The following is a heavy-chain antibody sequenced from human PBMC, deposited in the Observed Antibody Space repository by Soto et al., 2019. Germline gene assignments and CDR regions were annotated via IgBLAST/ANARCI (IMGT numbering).Heavy chain of an antibody. CDR2: INSDGSST. CDR3: ARTRTTRALYYYGMDV. V-gene: IGHV3-74*01. Sequence: PGGSLRLSCAASGFTFSSYWMHWVRQAPGKGLVWVSRINSDGSSTSYADSVKGRFTISRDNAKNTLYLQMNSLRAEDTAVYYCARTRTTRALYYYGMDVWGQGTTVTVSS. CDR1: GFTFSSYW. J-gene: IGHJ6*02.